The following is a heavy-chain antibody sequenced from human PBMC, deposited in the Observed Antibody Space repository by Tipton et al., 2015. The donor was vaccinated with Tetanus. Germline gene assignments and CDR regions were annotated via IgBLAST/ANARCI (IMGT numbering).Heavy chain of an antibody. CDR3: ARGIGSGGYYPFDY. D-gene: IGHD3-22*01. CDR2: ISGSGGTT. V-gene: IGHV3-23*01. CDR1: GFMFSSYT. J-gene: IGHJ4*02. Sequence: GSLRLSCAASGFMFSSYTMSWVRQAPGKGLEWVSGISGSGGTTYHADSVKGRFTVPRDNSKNTLFLEMNSLRVEDTAVYYCARGIGSGGYYPFDYWGQGTLVTVSS.